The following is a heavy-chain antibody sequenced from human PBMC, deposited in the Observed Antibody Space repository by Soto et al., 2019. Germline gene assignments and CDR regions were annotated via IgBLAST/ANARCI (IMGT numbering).Heavy chain of an antibody. Sequence: QVQLVESGGGLVKPGGSLRLSCAASGFTFSDYYMSWIRQAPGKGLEWVSYISSSSSYTNYADSVKGRFTISGDNAKNSLYLQMNSLRAEDTAVYYCASGKELLGGGWVDPWGQGTLVSVSS. CDR2: ISSSSSYT. CDR1: GFTFSDYY. D-gene: IGHD2-15*01. CDR3: ASGKELLGGGWVDP. V-gene: IGHV3-11*06. J-gene: IGHJ5*02.